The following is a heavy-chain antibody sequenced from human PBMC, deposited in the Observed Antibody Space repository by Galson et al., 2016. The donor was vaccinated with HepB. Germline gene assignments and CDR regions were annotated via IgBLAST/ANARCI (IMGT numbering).Heavy chain of an antibody. Sequence: SVKVSCKASGYTFTKYWMHWVRQAPGQGLEWMGVINPSGTSRGYAEKFQGRVTLTRDTSTGTDYMELSSLRSEYTAVYYCARDNSMMETSWWFDPWGQGTLVTVSS. CDR1: GYTFTKYW. J-gene: IGHJ5*02. CDR3: ARDNSMMETSWWFDP. V-gene: IGHV1-46*01. CDR2: INPSGTSR. D-gene: IGHD3-22*01.